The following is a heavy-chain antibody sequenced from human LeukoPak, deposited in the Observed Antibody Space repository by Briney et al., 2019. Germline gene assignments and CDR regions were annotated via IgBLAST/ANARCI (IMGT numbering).Heavy chain of an antibody. V-gene: IGHV1-2*02. CDR3: ARGGAPINMRWHWFDP. J-gene: IGHJ5*02. CDR1: GYTFNDYY. D-gene: IGHD3-10*01. Sequence: ASVKVSCKASGYTFNDYYMHWVRQAPGQGLEWMGWINPNNGGTNYAQKFQGRVTMTRDTSISTAYMELSRLRSDDTAVYYCARGGAPINMRWHWFDPWGQGTLVTVSS. CDR2: INPNNGGT.